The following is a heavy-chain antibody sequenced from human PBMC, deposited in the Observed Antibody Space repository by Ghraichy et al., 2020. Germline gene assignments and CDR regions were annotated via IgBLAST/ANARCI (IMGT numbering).Heavy chain of an antibody. J-gene: IGHJ6*02. CDR2: ISSSSSYI. CDR1: GFTFSSYS. V-gene: IGHV3-21*01. Sequence: GGSLRLSCAASGFTFSSYSMNWVRQAPGKGLEWVSSISSSSSYIYYADSVKGRFTISRDNANNSLYLQMNSLRAEDTAVYYCARGVSSGWSPYYYYGMDVWGQGTTVTVSS. CDR3: ARGVSSGWSPYYYYGMDV. D-gene: IGHD6-19*01.